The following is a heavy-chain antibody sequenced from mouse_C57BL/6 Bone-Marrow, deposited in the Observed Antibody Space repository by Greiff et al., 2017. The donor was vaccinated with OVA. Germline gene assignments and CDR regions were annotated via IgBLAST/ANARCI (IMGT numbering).Heavy chain of an antibody. V-gene: IGHV1-80*01. J-gene: IGHJ3*01. CDR2: IYPGDGDT. CDR1: GYAFSSYW. CDR3: ARSGYYDYVFAY. Sequence: VQLQESGAELVKPGASVKISCKASGYAFSSYWMNWVKQRPGKGLEWIGQIYPGDGDTNYTGKFKGKATLTADKSSSTAYMQLSSLTSEDSAVYFCARSGYYDYVFAYWGQGTLVTVSA. D-gene: IGHD2-4*01.